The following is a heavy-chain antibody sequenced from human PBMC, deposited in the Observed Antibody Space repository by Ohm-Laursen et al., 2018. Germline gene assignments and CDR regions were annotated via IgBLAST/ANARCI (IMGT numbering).Heavy chain of an antibody. J-gene: IGHJ4*02. CDR3: ATRYSGYGRD. CDR1: GFIFSSYE. V-gene: IGHV3-48*03. CDR2: INSGGSSI. D-gene: IGHD5-12*01. Sequence: GSLRLSCTAPGFIFSSYEMNWVRQAPGKGLEWVSYINSGGSSIYYADSVKGRFTISRDNAKNSLYLQMNSLRAEDTAVYYCATRYSGYGRDWGQGTLVTVSS.